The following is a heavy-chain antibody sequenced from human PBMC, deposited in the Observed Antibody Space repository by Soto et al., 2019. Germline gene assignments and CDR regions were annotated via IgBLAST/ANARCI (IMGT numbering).Heavy chain of an antibody. CDR2: INRAGTSI. CDR1: GFTFSSYS. CDR3: ARTDDSSGYYYDAFDI. D-gene: IGHD3-22*01. V-gene: IGHV3-48*02. J-gene: IGHJ3*02. Sequence: GGSLRLSCAASGFTFSSYSMNWVRQAPGMGLEWVAYINRAGTSIYYADFVRGRFSISRDNAENSVYLLMNSLRDEDTAVYYCARTDDSSGYYYDAFDIWGQGTKVTVSS.